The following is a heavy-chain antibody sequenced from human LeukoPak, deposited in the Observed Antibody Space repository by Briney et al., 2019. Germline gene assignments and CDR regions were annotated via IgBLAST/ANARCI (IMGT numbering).Heavy chain of an antibody. CDR1: GFIFSGYD. Sequence: GGSLRLSCAASGFIFSGYDMNWVRQPPGKGLEWVSFISRSGRTIYYADSVKGRFTISRDDAKNSLYLQMYSLRAGDTALYYCASQYYYDNSAYYTSDWFDPWGQGTLVTVSS. V-gene: IGHV3-48*03. D-gene: IGHD3-22*01. CDR2: ISRSGRTI. CDR3: ASQYYYDNSAYYTSDWFDP. J-gene: IGHJ5*02.